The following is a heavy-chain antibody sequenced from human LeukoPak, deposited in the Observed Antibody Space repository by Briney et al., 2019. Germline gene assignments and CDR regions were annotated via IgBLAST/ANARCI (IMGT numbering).Heavy chain of an antibody. CDR3: ARGPMTVGASPFDY. D-gene: IGHD1-26*01. V-gene: IGHV4-4*07. CDR1: GGSISSYY. J-gene: IGHJ4*02. CDR2: IYTSGST. Sequence: PSETLSLTCTVSGGSISSYYWSWIRQPAGKGLEWIGRIYTSGSTNYNPSLKSRVTMSVDTSKNQFSLKLSSVIAADTAVYYCARGPMTVGASPFDYWGQGTLVTVSS.